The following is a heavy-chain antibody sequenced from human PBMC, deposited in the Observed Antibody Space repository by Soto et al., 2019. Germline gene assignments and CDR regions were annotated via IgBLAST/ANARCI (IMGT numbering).Heavy chain of an antibody. Sequence: SETLSLTCTVSGVSISSYYWSWIRQTAGKGLEWLAYIYHSGSTNYNPSLKSRVTISVDTSKNQFSLNLSSVTAADTAVYYCARWVEASLDYFDSWGQGTPGTVSS. CDR1: GVSISSYY. V-gene: IGHV4-59*12. CDR2: IYHSGST. J-gene: IGHJ4*02. CDR3: ARWVEASLDYFDS. D-gene: IGHD2-15*01.